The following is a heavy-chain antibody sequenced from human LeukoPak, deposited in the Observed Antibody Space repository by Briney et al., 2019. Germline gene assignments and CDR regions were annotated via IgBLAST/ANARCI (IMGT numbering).Heavy chain of an antibody. J-gene: IGHJ4*02. CDR1: GFTFSSYA. CDR2: ISGSGGST. D-gene: IGHD6-13*01. V-gene: IGHV3-23*01. CDR3: AKGASIAAAGTGGIRYFDY. Sequence: GGSLRLSCAASGFTFSSYAMSWVRQAPGKGLEWVSAISGSGGSTYYADSVKGRFTISRDNSKNTLYLQMNSLRAEDTAVYYCAKGASIAAAGTGGIRYFDYWGQGTLVTVSS.